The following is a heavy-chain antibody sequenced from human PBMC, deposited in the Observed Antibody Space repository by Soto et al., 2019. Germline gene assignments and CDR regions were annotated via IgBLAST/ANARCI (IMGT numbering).Heavy chain of an antibody. CDR1: GFSVTTYG. V-gene: IGHV3-30*03. CDR2: ISSDGNTK. CDR3: ASVADC. Sequence: QVHLVESGGGVVQPGRSLRLSCAASGFSVTTYGMHWVRQAPGKGLEWVAQISSDGNTKCYADSVKGRFTISRDTSKNTLYLQMNSLRVEDTAVYYCASVADCWCQGTLVTVSS. J-gene: IGHJ4*02. D-gene: IGHD2-21*01.